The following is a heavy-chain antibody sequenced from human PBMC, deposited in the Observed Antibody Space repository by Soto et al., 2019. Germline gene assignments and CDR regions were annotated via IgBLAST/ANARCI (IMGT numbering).Heavy chain of an antibody. CDR2: IIPIFGTE. CDR3: STSVYCSTTRCYYYYGLDV. D-gene: IGHD2-2*01. CDR1: GGTFSSHS. J-gene: IGHJ6*02. V-gene: IGHV1-69*01. Sequence: QVQLVQYGAEVKKPGSSVKVSCKVSGGTFSSHSINWVRQAPGQGPEWMGGIIPIFGTENYAQKFQGRVTITADESTSTAYMELSSLTSEDTDLYYCSTSVYCSTTRCYYYYGLDVWGQGTTVIVSS.